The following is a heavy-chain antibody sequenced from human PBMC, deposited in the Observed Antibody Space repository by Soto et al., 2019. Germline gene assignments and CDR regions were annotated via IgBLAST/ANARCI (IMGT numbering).Heavy chain of an antibody. V-gene: IGHV4-34*01. J-gene: IGHJ6*02. CDR2: INHSGST. Sequence: PSDTLSLTFAVYGWSFSGYYWSWIRQPPGKGLEWIGEINHSGSTNYNPSLKSRVTISVDTSKNQFSLKLSSVTAADTAVYYCARPTRQWLGLRYYYGMDVWGQGTTVT. CDR1: GWSFSGYY. CDR3: ARPTRQWLGLRYYYGMDV. D-gene: IGHD6-19*01.